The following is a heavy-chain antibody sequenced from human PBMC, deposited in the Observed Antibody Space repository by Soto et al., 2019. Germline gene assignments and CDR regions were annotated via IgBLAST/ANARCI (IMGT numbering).Heavy chain of an antibody. CDR1: GFTFSSYA. D-gene: IGHD3-16*02. V-gene: IGHV3-23*01. CDR2: ISGSGGST. Sequence: GGSLRLSCAASGFTFSSYAMSWVRQAPGKGLEWVSAISGSGGSTYYADPVKGRFTISRDNSKNTLYLQMNSLRAEDTAVYYCAKDLEALTVPAYFDYWGQGTLVTVSS. CDR3: AKDLEALTVPAYFDY. J-gene: IGHJ4*02.